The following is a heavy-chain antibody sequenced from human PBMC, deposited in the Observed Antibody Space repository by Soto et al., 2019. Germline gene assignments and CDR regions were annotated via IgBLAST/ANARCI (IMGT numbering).Heavy chain of an antibody. D-gene: IGHD2-8*01. CDR1: GYTFTSYG. V-gene: IGHV1-18*01. CDR3: ATPPPYCTNGVCYNLWYFQH. CDR2: ISAYNGNT. J-gene: IGHJ1*01. Sequence: GASVKVSCKASGYTFTSYGISWVRQAPGQGLEWMGWISAYNGNTNYAQKLQGRVTMTTDTSTSTAYMELRSLRSEDTAVYYCATPPPYCTNGVCYNLWYFQHWGQGTLVTVSS.